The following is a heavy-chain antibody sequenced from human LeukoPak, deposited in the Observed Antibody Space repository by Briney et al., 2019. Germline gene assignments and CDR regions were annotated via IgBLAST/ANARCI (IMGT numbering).Heavy chain of an antibody. J-gene: IGHJ4*02. Sequence: GGSLRLSCAASGFTFSAYAMNWVRQAPGKGLEWVSSITGSDDSTYYADSVQDRFTISRDDSKNTLFLQMNSLRAEDTAVYYCAKSRSMISTSCYNYWGQGTLVTVSS. CDR2: ITGSDDST. D-gene: IGHD2-2*02. V-gene: IGHV3-23*01. CDR3: AKSRSMISTSCYNY. CDR1: GFTFSAYA.